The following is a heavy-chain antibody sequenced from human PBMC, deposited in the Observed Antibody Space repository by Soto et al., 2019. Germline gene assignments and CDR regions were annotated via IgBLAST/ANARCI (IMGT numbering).Heavy chain of an antibody. V-gene: IGHV4-4*02. Sequence: PSKTLSLTYAVSAGPISTSNWLGWVRQPPGKGLEWIGEIYHSGSTNYNPSLKSRVTISVDKSKNQFSLKLSSVTAADTSVYYCARGIEAACLMDVLGQGPTVT. J-gene: IGHJ6*02. CDR1: AGPISTSNW. D-gene: IGHD6-13*01. CDR2: IYHSGST. CDR3: ARGIEAACLMDV.